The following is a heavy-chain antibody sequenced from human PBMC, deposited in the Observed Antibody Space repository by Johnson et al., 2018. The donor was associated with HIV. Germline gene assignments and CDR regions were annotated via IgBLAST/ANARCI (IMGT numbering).Heavy chain of an antibody. V-gene: IGHV3-23*01. Sequence: EVLLLESGGGFVRPGGSLRLSCAASGFTFSRNAMTWVRQAPGKAPEWVSSISDSGGRTYYADSVKGRFTISRDNSQNTLYMQMNSLKFEDTAIYYCAAQDRIAATALLDTFDILCQGTMVTVSS. CDR1: GFTFSRNA. J-gene: IGHJ3*02. CDR2: ISDSGGRT. D-gene: IGHD6-13*01. CDR3: AAQDRIAATALLDTFDI.